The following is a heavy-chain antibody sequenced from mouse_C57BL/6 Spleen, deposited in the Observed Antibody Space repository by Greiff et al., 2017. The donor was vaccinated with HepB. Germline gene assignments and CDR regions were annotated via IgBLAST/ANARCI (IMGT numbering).Heavy chain of an antibody. J-gene: IGHJ3*01. V-gene: IGHV1-54*01. Sequence: QVQLQQSGAELVRPGTSVKVSCKASGYAFTNYLIEWVKQRPGQGLEWIGVINPGSGGTNYNEKFKGKATLTADKSSSTAYMQLSSLTSEDSAVYFCARSRYYTKEGFAYWGQGTLVTVSA. D-gene: IGHD1-3*01. CDR1: GYAFTNYL. CDR2: INPGSGGT. CDR3: ARSRYYTKEGFAY.